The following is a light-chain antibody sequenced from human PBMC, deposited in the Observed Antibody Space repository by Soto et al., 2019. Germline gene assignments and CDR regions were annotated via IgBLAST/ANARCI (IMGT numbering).Light chain of an antibody. J-gene: IGKJ1*01. CDR1: QSINSF. CDR3: QQYGGSPRT. V-gene: IGKV3-20*01. CDR2: GAS. Sequence: EIVLTQSPVTLSLPPWEGATLSCRASQSINSFLAWYQQRRGQAPRLLIHGASNRATGIPDRFSGSGSGTDFTLTISRLEPEDFAVYYCQQYGGSPRTFGQGTKVDIK.